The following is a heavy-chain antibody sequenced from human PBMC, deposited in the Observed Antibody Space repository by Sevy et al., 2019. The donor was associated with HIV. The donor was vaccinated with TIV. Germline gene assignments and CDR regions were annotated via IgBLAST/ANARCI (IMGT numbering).Heavy chain of an antibody. CDR1: GFIFSSYW. CDR3: VRVGGA. J-gene: IGHJ5*02. CDR2: IKQDGSEK. V-gene: IGHV3-7*04. D-gene: IGHD3-16*01. Sequence: GGSLRLSCAASGFIFSSYWMSWVRQTPGKGLEWVANIKQDGSEKNYVDSVKGRFTISRDNAKNSLYLQMNSLRVEDTAVFYCVRVGGAWGQGALVTVSS.